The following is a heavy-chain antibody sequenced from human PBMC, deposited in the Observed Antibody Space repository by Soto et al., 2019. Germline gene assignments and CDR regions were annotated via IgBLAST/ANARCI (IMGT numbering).Heavy chain of an antibody. J-gene: IGHJ6*02. CDR1: GGSFSGYY. Sequence: PSETLSLTCAVYGGSFSGYYWSWIRQPPGKGLEWIGEINHSGSTNYNPSLKSRVTISVDTSKNQFSLKLSSVTAADTAVYYCALAPPGSSYYYYGMDVWGQGTTVTVS. CDR3: ALAPPGSSYYYYGMDV. CDR2: INHSGST. D-gene: IGHD3-10*01. V-gene: IGHV4-34*01.